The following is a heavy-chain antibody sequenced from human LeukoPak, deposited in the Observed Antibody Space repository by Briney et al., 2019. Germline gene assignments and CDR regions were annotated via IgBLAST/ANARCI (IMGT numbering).Heavy chain of an antibody. CDR1: GGSIISGGYY. Sequence: SETLSLTCTVSGGSIISGGYYWSWIRQHPGKRLEWIGYIDYSGRTYFNPSLESRLTMSVDTSKNQFSLTLSSVTAADTAVYYCAREIPSSGTHSSYFDYWGQGTLVTVSS. V-gene: IGHV4-31*03. CDR2: IDYSGRT. D-gene: IGHD3-10*01. J-gene: IGHJ4*02. CDR3: AREIPSSGTHSSYFDY.